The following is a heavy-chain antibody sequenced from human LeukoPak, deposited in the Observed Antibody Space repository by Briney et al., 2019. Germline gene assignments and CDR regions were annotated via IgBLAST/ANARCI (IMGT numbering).Heavy chain of an antibody. V-gene: IGHV3-11*01. CDR2: ISSSGSTI. Sequence: GGSLRLSCAASGFTFSDYYMSWIRQAPGKGLEWVSYISSSGSTIYYADSVKGRFTISRDNAKNSLYLQMNSLRAEDTAAYYCARARHYYDSSVLGYWGQGTLVTVSS. J-gene: IGHJ4*02. CDR1: GFTFSDYY. D-gene: IGHD3-22*01. CDR3: ARARHYYDSSVLGY.